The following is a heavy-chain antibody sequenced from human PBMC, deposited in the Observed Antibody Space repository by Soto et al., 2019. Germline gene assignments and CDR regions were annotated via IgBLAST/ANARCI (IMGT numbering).Heavy chain of an antibody. CDR2: IIPIFRTI. CDR3: ASGSSGGGYFYDGMDV. Sequence: QAQLVQSGAEVKKPGSSVKVSCKASGGTFSNFAITWVRQAPGQGLEWMGGIIPIFRTINYAQKFQGRATITSDESTTTAYMELSSLRSEDTAVYFCASGSSGGGYFYDGMDVWGQGTTVIVSS. V-gene: IGHV1-69*01. D-gene: IGHD1-26*01. CDR1: GGTFSNFA. J-gene: IGHJ6*02.